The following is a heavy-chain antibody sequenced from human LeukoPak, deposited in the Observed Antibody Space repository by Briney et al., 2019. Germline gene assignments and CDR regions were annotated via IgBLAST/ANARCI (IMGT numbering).Heavy chain of an antibody. Sequence: PGGSLRLSCAASGFTFSSYAMSWVRQAPGKGLEWVSAISGSGGSTYYADSVKGWFTISRDNSKNTLYLQMNSLRAEDTAVYYCAKGTAPGRITFGGVIAPLGYWGQGTLVTVSS. CDR2: ISGSGGST. J-gene: IGHJ4*02. CDR1: GFTFSSYA. V-gene: IGHV3-23*01. D-gene: IGHD3-16*02. CDR3: AKGTAPGRITFGGVIAPLGY.